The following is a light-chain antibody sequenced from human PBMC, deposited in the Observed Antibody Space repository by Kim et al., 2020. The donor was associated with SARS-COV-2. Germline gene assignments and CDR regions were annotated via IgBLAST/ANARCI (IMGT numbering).Light chain of an antibody. CDR2: EDI. J-gene: IGLJ2*01. CDR3: QAWDSSTVV. V-gene: IGLV3-1*01. CDR1: NLGDKN. Sequence: SYELTQPSSVSVSPGQTAIITCSGNNLGDKNVCWYQQRPGQSPLLVIYEDIKRPSGIPERVSGSNSGNTATLTISGTQAMDEADYYCQAWDSSTVVFGRGTQLTVL.